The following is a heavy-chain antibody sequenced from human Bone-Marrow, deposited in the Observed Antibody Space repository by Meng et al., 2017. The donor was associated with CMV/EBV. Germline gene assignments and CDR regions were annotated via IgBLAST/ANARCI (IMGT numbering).Heavy chain of an antibody. D-gene: IGHD1-1*01. V-gene: IGHV3-21*01. Sequence: GESLKISCAASGFILSNYSMYWVRQAPGKGLEWVSSISSSGYYIHYAASMRGRFTISRDSAKNSLYLQTNSLRAEDTAVYFCARSRAIQLDALDVWGQGTTVTVSS. CDR3: ARSRAIQLDALDV. CDR2: ISSSGYYI. CDR1: GFILSNYS. J-gene: IGHJ6*02.